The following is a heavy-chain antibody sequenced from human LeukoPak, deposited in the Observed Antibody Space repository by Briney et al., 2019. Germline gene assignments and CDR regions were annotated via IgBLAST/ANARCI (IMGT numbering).Heavy chain of an antibody. V-gene: IGHV4-61*08. CDR3: ASTRVLEYGYLGEVDY. CDR1: GGSISSGGYY. D-gene: IGHD5-24*01. Sequence: SQTLSLTCTVSGGSISSGGYYWSWIRQPPGKGLEWIGYIYYSGSTNYNPSLKSRVTISVDTSKNQFSLKLSSVTAADTAVYYCASTRVLEYGYLGEVDYWGQGTLVTVSS. CDR2: IYYSGST. J-gene: IGHJ4*02.